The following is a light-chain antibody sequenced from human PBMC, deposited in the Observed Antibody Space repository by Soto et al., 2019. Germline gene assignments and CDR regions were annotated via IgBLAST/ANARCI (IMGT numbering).Light chain of an antibody. CDR3: QQYDNWPPGT. V-gene: IGKV3-15*01. J-gene: IGKJ1*01. CDR2: VAS. CDR1: QSVSKN. Sequence: EIGMTQSLATLSVSPGERATLSCRASQSVSKNLAWYQQKPGKAPRLLIYVASTRATGIPARFSGSGSGTEFNLTINSLQSDYCAVDYYQQYDNWPPGTFGKGTKVEVK.